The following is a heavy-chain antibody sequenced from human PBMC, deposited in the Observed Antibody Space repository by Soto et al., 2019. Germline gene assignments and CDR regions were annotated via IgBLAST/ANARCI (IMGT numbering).Heavy chain of an antibody. CDR3: ARLPGIVLVPPAILYGMDV. V-gene: IGHV6-1*01. J-gene: IGHJ6*02. CDR2: TYYRSKWYN. Sequence: SPTLSLPCAISGDSVSSNSAAWNWIRQSPSRGLEWLGRTYYRSKWYNDYAVSVKSRITINPDTSKNQFSLQLNSVTPEDTAVYYCARLPGIVLVPPAILYGMDVWGQGTTVTVSS. CDR1: GDSVSSNSAA. D-gene: IGHD2-2*01.